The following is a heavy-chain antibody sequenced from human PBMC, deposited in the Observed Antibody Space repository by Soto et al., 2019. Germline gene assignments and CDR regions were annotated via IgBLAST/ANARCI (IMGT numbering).Heavy chain of an antibody. CDR2: IKQDGGEK. CDR3: AGGRIVGATRPIGLDY. V-gene: IGHV3-7*01. D-gene: IGHD1-26*01. Sequence: GGSLRLSCAASGFTSGFTFSRYWMSWVRQAPGKGLEWVANIKQDGGEKYYVDYVKGRFTISRDNAKNSLYLQMNSLRAEDTAVYYCAGGRIVGATRPIGLDYWGQGTLVTVSS. CDR1: GFTFSRYW. J-gene: IGHJ4*02.